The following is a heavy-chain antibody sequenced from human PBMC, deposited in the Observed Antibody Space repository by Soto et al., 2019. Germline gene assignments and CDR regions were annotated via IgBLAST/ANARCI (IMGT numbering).Heavy chain of an antibody. CDR1: GFTFSSYG. J-gene: IGHJ6*02. CDR3: AKSVRFLEWLLYRLDYYGMDV. D-gene: IGHD3-3*01. CDR2: ISYDGSNK. V-gene: IGHV3-30*18. Sequence: GGSLRLSCAASGFTFSSYGMHWVRQSPGKGLEWVAVISYDGSNKYYADSVKGRFTISRDNSKNTLYLQMNSLRAEDTAVYYCAKSVRFLEWLLYRLDYYGMDVWGQGTTVTVSS.